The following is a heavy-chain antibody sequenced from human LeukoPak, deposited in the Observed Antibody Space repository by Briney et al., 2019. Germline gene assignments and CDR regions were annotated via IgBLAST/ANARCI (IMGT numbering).Heavy chain of an antibody. V-gene: IGHV3-23*01. CDR3: ATHGSAHYYMDV. J-gene: IGHJ6*03. CDR2: ISGSGSGT. D-gene: IGHD2-2*03. Sequence: GGSLRLSCAASGFTFSSYAMNWVRQAPGKGLEWVSSISGSGSGTYYADSVKGRFTISRDNSKNTLHLQMNSLRAEDTAVYYCATHGSAHYYMDVWGKGTTVTISS. CDR1: GFTFSSYA.